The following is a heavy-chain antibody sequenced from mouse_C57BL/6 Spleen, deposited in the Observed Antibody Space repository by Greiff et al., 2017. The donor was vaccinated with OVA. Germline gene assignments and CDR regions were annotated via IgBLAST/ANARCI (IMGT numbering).Heavy chain of an antibody. D-gene: IGHD1-1*01. Sequence: VQLQQPGAELVKPGASVKLSCKASGYTFTSYWMQWVKQRPGQGLEWIGEIDPSDSYTNYNQKFKGKATLTVDTSSSTAYMQLSSLTSEDSAVYYCANYGSSFTWGQGTTLTVSS. CDR1: GYTFTSYW. CDR2: IDPSDSYT. J-gene: IGHJ2*01. V-gene: IGHV1-50*01. CDR3: ANYGSSFT.